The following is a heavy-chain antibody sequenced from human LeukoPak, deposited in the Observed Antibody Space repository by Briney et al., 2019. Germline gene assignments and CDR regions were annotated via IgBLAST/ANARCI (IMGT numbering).Heavy chain of an antibody. Sequence: SETLSLTCAVYGGSFSSYYWSWIRQPPGKGLEWIGYIYYSGSTNYNPSLKSRVTISVDTSKNQFSLNLNSVTAADTAVYYCARPLSGYYFDYWGQGTLVTVSS. V-gene: IGHV4-59*12. CDR1: GGSFSSYY. CDR3: ARPLSGYYFDY. J-gene: IGHJ4*02. CDR2: IYYSGST.